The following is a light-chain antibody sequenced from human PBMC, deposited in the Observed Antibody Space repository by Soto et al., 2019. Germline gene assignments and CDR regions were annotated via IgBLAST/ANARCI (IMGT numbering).Light chain of an antibody. J-gene: IGLJ1*01. CDR3: QTWGTGIQV. CDR1: RGHSSYA. Sequence: QPVLTQSPSASASLGASVRLTCTLSRGHSSYAIAWHQQQPEKGPRYLMKLNSDGSHNKGDGIPDRFSGSSSGAERYLTISSLQSEDEADYYCQTWGTGIQVFGTGTKLTVL. V-gene: IGLV4-69*01. CDR2: LNSDGSH.